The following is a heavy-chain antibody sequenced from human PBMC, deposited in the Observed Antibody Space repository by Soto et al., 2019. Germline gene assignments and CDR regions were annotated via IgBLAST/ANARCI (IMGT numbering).Heavy chain of an antibody. Sequence: PGESLKISCKGSGYSFTSYWIGWVRQMPGKGLEWMGIIYPGDSDTRYSPSFQGQVTISADKSISTAYLQWSSLKASDTAMYYCARTPPGIAARPVWGFDPWGQGTLVTVSS. D-gene: IGHD6-6*01. CDR3: ARTPPGIAARPVWGFDP. J-gene: IGHJ5*02. V-gene: IGHV5-51*01. CDR1: GYSFTSYW. CDR2: IYPGDSDT.